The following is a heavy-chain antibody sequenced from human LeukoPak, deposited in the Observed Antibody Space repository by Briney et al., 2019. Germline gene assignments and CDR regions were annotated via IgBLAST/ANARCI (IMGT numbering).Heavy chain of an antibody. V-gene: IGHV4-31*03. CDR3: ARDSAFSSFDP. CDR2: IYYSGST. J-gene: IGHJ5*02. D-gene: IGHD2/OR15-2a*01. CDR1: GGSISSGGYY. Sequence: SETLSLTCTVSGGSISSGGYYWSWIRQHPGKGLEWIGYIYYSGSTYYNPSLKSRVTISVDTSKNQFSLKLSSVTAADTAVYYCARDSAFSSFDPWGQGTLVTVSS.